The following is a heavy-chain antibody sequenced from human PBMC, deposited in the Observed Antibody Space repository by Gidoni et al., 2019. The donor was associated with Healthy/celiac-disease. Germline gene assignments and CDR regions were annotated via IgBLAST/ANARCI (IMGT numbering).Heavy chain of an antibody. CDR2: INHSGST. D-gene: IGHD3-22*01. Sequence: QVPLQQWGAGLLQPSETLSLTCAVYGGSFSGYYWSWIRQPPGKGLEWIGEINHSGSTNYNPSLKSRVTIAVDTSKNQFSLKLSSVTAADTAVYYCATEGWGYDSSGYPAPWGQGTLVTVSS. V-gene: IGHV4-34*01. J-gene: IGHJ5*02. CDR3: ATEGWGYDSSGYPAP. CDR1: GGSFSGYY.